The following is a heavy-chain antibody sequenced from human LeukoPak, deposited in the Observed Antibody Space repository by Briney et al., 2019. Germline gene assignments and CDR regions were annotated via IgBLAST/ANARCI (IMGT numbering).Heavy chain of an antibody. Sequence: SETLSLTCTVSGGSISSYYWSWIRQPPGKGLEWIGYIYYTGSTNYNPSLKSRVTMSVGTSKNQFSLKLSSVTAADTAVYYCARDLRLYMDVWGKGTTVTISS. CDR3: ARDLRLYMDV. CDR2: IYYTGST. J-gene: IGHJ6*03. V-gene: IGHV4-59*12. D-gene: IGHD3-9*01. CDR1: GGSISSYY.